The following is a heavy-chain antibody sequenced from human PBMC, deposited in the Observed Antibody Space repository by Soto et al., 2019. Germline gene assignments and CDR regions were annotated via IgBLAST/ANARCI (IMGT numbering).Heavy chain of an antibody. Sequence: QVQLQESGPGLVKPSQTLSLTCTVSGASVSNGDYYWTWIRQHPGKGLEWMGYIYHSGSAYYNPSLQSRVSMSVDTSKNPFSLRLTSVSAADTAVNHCARLFGGYGGGVDFWGQGTLVTVSS. V-gene: IGHV4-31*03. D-gene: IGHD5-12*01. CDR1: GASVSNGDYY. CDR3: ARLFGGYGGGVDF. J-gene: IGHJ4*02. CDR2: IYHSGSA.